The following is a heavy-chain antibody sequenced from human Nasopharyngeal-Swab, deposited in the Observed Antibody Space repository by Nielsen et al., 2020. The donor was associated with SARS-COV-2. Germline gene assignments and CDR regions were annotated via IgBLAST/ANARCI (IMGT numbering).Heavy chain of an antibody. Sequence: GGSLRLSCAVSGLPFNNYAVTWVRQAPGKGLEWVSIISSGGTDTYYADYVKGRFTISRDNSKNTLYLQMNSLRAEDSAIYYCAKSRGDTTMAHYYYYLDVWGKGTTVTVSS. J-gene: IGHJ6*03. D-gene: IGHD5-24*01. V-gene: IGHV3-23*01. CDR3: AKSRGDTTMAHYYYYLDV. CDR1: GLPFNNYA. CDR2: ISSGGTDT.